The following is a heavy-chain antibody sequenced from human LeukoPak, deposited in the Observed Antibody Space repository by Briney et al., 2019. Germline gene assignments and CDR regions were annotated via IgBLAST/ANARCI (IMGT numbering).Heavy chain of an antibody. CDR1: GGTFSSYA. D-gene: IGHD5-12*01. CDR3: GRGARPPHYYYYMDV. Sequence: SVKVSCKASGGTFSSYAISWVRQAPGQGLEWMGGIIPIFGTANYAQKFQGRVTITADKSTSTAYMELSSQRSEDTAVYYCGRGARPPHYYYYMDVWGKGTTVTVSS. J-gene: IGHJ6*03. CDR2: IIPIFGTA. V-gene: IGHV1-69*06.